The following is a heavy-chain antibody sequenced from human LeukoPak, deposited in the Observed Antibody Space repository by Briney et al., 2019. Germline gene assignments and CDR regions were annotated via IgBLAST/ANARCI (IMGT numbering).Heavy chain of an antibody. CDR1: GYTFTGYY. J-gene: IGHJ1*01. V-gene: IGHV1-2*02. D-gene: IGHD3-16*01. CDR3: ATALGEGYFQH. CDR2: INPNSGGT. Sequence: ASVKVSCKASGYTFTGYYMHWVRQAPGQGLEWMGWINPNSGGTNYAQKFQGRVTMTRDTSINTAYMELSSLRSEDTAVYYCATALGEGYFQHWGQGTLVTVSS.